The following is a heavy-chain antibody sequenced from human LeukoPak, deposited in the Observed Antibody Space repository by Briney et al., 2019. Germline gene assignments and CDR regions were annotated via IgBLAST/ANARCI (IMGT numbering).Heavy chain of an antibody. CDR1: GFTFSSYG. V-gene: IGHV3-23*01. J-gene: IGHJ4*02. CDR2: ISGSGGST. D-gene: IGHD2-2*01. Sequence: GGSLRLSCAASGFTFSSYGMSWVRQAPGKGLEWVSAISGSGGSTYYAGSVKGRFTISRDNSKNTLYLQMNSLRAEDTAVHYCAKGFYCSSSTCLDYWGQGTLVTVSS. CDR3: AKGFYCSSSTCLDY.